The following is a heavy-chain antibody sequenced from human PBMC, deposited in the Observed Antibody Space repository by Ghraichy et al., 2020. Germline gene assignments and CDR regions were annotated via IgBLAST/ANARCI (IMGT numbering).Heavy chain of an antibody. CDR2: IYWNDDK. CDR1: GFSLSTSGVG. D-gene: IGHD4-11*01. J-gene: IGHJ6*02. CDR3: AHNAGDDYSNYWAPRYYYYGMDV. V-gene: IGHV2-5*01. Sequence: SGPTLVKPTQTLTLTCTFSGFSLSTSGVGVGWIRQPPGKALEWLALIYWNDDKRYSPSLKSRLTITKDTSKNQVVLTMTNMDPVDTATYYCAHNAGDDYSNYWAPRYYYYGMDVWGQGTTVTVSS.